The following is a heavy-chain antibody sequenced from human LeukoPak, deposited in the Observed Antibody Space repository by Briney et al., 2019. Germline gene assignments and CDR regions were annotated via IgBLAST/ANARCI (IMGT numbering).Heavy chain of an antibody. CDR2: ISGSVAGT. CDR1: RLTFSSYA. CDR3: AKGETQQWLGETPFDY. Sequence: QAGGSLRLSCAASRLTFSSYAMSWVRQAPGKGLQWVSAISGSVAGTYYADSVKGRFTISRDNSKNTLYLQMNSLRAEDTAVYYCAKGETQQWLGETPFDYWGQGTLVTVSS. J-gene: IGHJ4*02. V-gene: IGHV3-23*01. D-gene: IGHD6-19*01.